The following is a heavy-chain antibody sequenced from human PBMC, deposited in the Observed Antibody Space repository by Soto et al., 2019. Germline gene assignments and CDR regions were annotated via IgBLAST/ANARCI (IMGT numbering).Heavy chain of an antibody. V-gene: IGHV3-21*01. J-gene: IGHJ5*02. CDR3: ARVGIAAAGTYWFDP. D-gene: IGHD6-13*01. CDR2: ISSSSSYI. Sequence: EVQLVESGGGLVKPGGSLRLSCAASGFTFSSYSMNWVRQAPGKGLEWVSSISSSSSYIYYADSVKGRFTISRDNAKNSLYLQMNSLRAEDTAVYYCARVGIAAAGTYWFDPWGQGTLVTVSS. CDR1: GFTFSSYS.